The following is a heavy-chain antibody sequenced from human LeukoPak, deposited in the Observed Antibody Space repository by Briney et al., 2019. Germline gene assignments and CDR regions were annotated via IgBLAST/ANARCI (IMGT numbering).Heavy chain of an antibody. CDR1: GFTFSSYS. CDR2: ISSSSSYI. CDR3: ARSKLRVLYYESLLAPKGSQPYYYYGMDV. Sequence: GGSLRLSCAASGFTFSSYSMNWVRQAPGKGLEWVSSISSSSSYIYYADSVKGRFTISRDNAKNSLYLQMNSLRAEDTAVYCRARSKLRVLYYESLLAPKGSQPYYYYGMDVWGQGTTVTVSS. V-gene: IGHV3-21*01. D-gene: IGHD3-22*01. J-gene: IGHJ6*02.